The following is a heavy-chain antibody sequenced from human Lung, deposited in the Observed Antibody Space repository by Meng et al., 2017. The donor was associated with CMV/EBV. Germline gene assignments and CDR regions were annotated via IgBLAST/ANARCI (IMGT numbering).Heavy chain of an antibody. J-gene: IGHJ4*02. CDR3: ARAGTTVTFFDH. CDR1: GFAFRSYS. V-gene: IGHV3-21*01. D-gene: IGHD4-17*01. CDR2: ISSSVSDV. Sequence: GESLKISCAASGFAFRSYSMNWVRQPPGKGLEWVASISSSVSDVYSADSVKGRFIISRDNGRDSLYLQMNSLGAEDTGVYYCARAGTTVTFFDHWGPGTPVTVSS.